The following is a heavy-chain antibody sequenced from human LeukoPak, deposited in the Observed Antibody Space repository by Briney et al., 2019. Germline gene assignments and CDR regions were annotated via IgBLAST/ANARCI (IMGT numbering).Heavy chain of an antibody. CDR3: ARDTARITIFGVAKYMDV. V-gene: IGHV1-2*02. D-gene: IGHD3-3*01. J-gene: IGHJ6*03. CDR1: GYTFTGYY. Sequence: ASVKVSCKASGYTFTGYYMHWVRRAPGQGLEWMGWINPNSGGTNYAQKFQGRVTMTRDTSISTAYMELSRLRSDDTAVYYCARDTARITIFGVAKYMDVWGKGTTVTVSS. CDR2: INPNSGGT.